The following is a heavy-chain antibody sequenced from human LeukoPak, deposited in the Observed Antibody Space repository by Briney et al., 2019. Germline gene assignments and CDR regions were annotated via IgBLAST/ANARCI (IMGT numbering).Heavy chain of an antibody. CDR2: INHSGST. CDR3: ARAAVGSSGRPFDY. V-gene: IGHV4-34*01. J-gene: IGHJ4*02. Sequence: PSETLSLTCAVYGGSFSSYYWSWIRQPPGKGLEWIGEINHSGSTNYNPSLKSRVTISVDTSKNQFSLKLSSVTAADTAVYYCARAAVGSSGRPFDYWGRGTLVTVSS. D-gene: IGHD6-19*01. CDR1: GGSFSSYY.